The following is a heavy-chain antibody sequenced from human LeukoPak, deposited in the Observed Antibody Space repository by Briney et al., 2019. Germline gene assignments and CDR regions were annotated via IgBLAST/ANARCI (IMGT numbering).Heavy chain of an antibody. CDR3: AHHVLRYFDWLLFDY. V-gene: IGHV2-5*02. D-gene: IGHD3-9*01. Sequence: KVSGPTLVNPTQTLTLTCTFSGFSLSTRGVGVGWIRQPPGKALEWLALIYWDDDKRYSPSLKSRLTITKDASKNQVVLTMTNMDPVDTATYYCAHHVLRYFDWLLFDYWGQGTLVTVSS. CDR2: IYWDDDK. J-gene: IGHJ4*02. CDR1: GFSLSTRGVG.